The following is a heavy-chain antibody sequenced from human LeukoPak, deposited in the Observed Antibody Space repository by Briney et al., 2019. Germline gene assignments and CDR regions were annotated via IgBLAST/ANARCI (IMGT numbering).Heavy chain of an antibody. CDR1: GDSVSSTNYY. Sequence: PSETLSLTCTVSGDSVSSTNYYWGWIRQPPGRGLEWIASIRYSESAYYSPSLKSRATISVDTSKNQFSLRLRSQTATDTAVYYCATQDSSHYWGQGTLVTVSS. V-gene: IGHV4-39*01. J-gene: IGHJ4*02. D-gene: IGHD3-22*01. CDR3: ATQDSSHY. CDR2: IRYSESA.